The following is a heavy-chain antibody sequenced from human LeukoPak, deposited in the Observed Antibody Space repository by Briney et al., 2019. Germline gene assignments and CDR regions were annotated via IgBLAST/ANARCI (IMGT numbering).Heavy chain of an antibody. J-gene: IGHJ4*02. D-gene: IGHD3-16*01. Sequence: GGSLRLSCAASGFMFTSDDMSWVRQAPGKRLEWVSSISGGGEGADYTDSVQGRFIISRDNSKNTVFLQMNSLRVEDTAIYYCSKNRGEDLFFDSWGQGILVTVSS. V-gene: IGHV3-23*01. CDR3: SKNRGEDLFFDS. CDR2: ISGGGEGA. CDR1: GFMFTSDD.